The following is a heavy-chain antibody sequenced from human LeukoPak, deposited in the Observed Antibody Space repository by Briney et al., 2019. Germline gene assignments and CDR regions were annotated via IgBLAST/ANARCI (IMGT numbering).Heavy chain of an antibody. V-gene: IGHV3-11*04. CDR1: GFTFSDYY. Sequence: GGSLRLSCAASGFTFSDYYMSWIRQAPGKGLEWVSYISSSGSTMYYADSVKGRFTISRDNAKNSLYLQMNSLRAEDTAVYYCARDQTRGDYYGSGSSDYWGQGTLVTVSS. D-gene: IGHD3-10*01. CDR2: ISSSGSTM. J-gene: IGHJ4*02. CDR3: ARDQTRGDYYGSGSSDY.